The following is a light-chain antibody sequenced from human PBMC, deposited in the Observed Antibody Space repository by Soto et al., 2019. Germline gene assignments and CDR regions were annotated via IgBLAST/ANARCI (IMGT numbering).Light chain of an antibody. CDR1: QSITTF. Sequence: DIQVTQSPSSLSASVGDRVTITCRASQSITTFLNWYQQKPGNAPKLLIYAASSLQTGVPPRFSGSGSWTDFTLAISSLQREDVATYYCQQAYGAPPTFGQGTKVDIK. V-gene: IGKV1-39*01. J-gene: IGKJ1*01. CDR3: QQAYGAPPT. CDR2: AAS.